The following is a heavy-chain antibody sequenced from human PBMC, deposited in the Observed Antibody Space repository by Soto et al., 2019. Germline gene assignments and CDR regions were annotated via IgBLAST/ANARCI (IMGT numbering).Heavy chain of an antibody. D-gene: IGHD5-12*01. Sequence: SETLSLTCTVSGGSISTFYWSWVRQPAGKGLEWIGRIFSSGSTSFNPSLESRVAMSVDTSKNHFSLNLSSVTAADMAVYYCAREGSYSAYNFAHGIQLWSFDFWGQGALVTVSS. CDR1: GGSISTFY. CDR3: AREGSYSAYNFAHGIQLWSFDF. V-gene: IGHV4-4*07. J-gene: IGHJ4*02. CDR2: IFSSGST.